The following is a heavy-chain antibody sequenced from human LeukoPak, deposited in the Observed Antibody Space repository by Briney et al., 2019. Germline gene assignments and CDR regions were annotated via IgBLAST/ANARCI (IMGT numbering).Heavy chain of an antibody. CDR3: AKGYFDWLLLFDY. CDR2: ISGSGGST. J-gene: IGHJ4*02. V-gene: IGHV3-23*01. D-gene: IGHD3-9*01. Sequence: QPGGSLRLSCAASGFTFSSYAMSWVRQAPGKGLEWVSTISGSGGSTYYADSVKGRFTISRDNSKTTRYLQMSSLRAEDTAVYYCAKGYFDWLLLFDYWGQGTLVTVSS. CDR1: GFTFSSYA.